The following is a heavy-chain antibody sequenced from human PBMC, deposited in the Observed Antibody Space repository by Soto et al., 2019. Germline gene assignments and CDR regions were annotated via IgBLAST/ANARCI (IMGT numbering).Heavy chain of an antibody. J-gene: IGHJ3*02. D-gene: IGHD6-19*01. Sequence: ASVKVYCKASGYTFTSYAMHWVRQAPGQRLEWMGWISAYNGNTNYAQKLQGRVTMTTDTSTSTAYMELRSLRSDDTAVYYCARVRAVAGLMVDIWGQGTMVTVSS. CDR1: GYTFTSYA. CDR3: ARVRAVAGLMVDI. CDR2: ISAYNGNT. V-gene: IGHV1-18*01.